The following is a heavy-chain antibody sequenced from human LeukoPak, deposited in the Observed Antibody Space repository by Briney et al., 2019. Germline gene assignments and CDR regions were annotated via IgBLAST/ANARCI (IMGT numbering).Heavy chain of an antibody. D-gene: IGHD2-8*01. J-gene: IGHJ4*02. CDR1: GYTFIGYY. CDR2: INPNSGGT. CDR3: ARGGVQDNMLVVC. V-gene: IGHV1-2*02. Sequence: ASVKVSCNASGYTFIGYYMHWVRQPPGQGLERMGWINPNSGGTNYVQKFQGRVTMTRDTSISTAYMVLTGVTSDDKAVYCCARGGVQDNMLVVCWGQGTLGTVSS.